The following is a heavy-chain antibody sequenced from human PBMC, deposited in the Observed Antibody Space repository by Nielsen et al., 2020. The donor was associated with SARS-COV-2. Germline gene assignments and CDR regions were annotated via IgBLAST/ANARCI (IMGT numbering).Heavy chain of an antibody. J-gene: IGHJ6*02. Sequence: ASVKVSCKVSGYTLTELSMHWVRQAPGQGLEWMGWISAYNGNTNYAQKLQGRVTMTTDTSTSTAYMELRSLRSDDTAVYYCAESVYYYGSGSFLMDVWGQGTTVTVSS. CDR1: GYTLTELS. D-gene: IGHD3-10*01. CDR2: ISAYNGNT. CDR3: AESVYYYGSGSFLMDV. V-gene: IGHV1-18*01.